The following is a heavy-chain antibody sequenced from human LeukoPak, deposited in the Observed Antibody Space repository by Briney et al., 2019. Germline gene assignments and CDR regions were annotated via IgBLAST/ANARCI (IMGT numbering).Heavy chain of an antibody. CDR3: AKDMVRGVINQLVYYYYYMDV. D-gene: IGHD3-10*01. V-gene: IGHV4-59*01. CDR1: GGSISSYY. Sequence: SETLSLTCAVSGGSISSYYCSWIRQPPGKGLEWIGFIYYSGSTNYNPSLKSRVTISVHTSKNQFSLKLSSVTAADTAVYYCAKDMVRGVINQLVYYYYYMDVWGKGTTVTVSS. J-gene: IGHJ6*03. CDR2: IYYSGST.